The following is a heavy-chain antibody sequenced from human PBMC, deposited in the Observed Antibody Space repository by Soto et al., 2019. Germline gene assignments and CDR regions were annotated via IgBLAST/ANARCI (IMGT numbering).Heavy chain of an antibody. CDR3: ASPSFPGIAVAGTDLHFDY. CDR2: ISYDGSNK. V-gene: IGHV3-30*03. Sequence: GGSLRLSCAASGFTFSSYGMHWVRQAPGKGLEWVAVISYDGSNKYYADSVKGRFTISRDNSKNTLYLQMNSLRAEDTAVYYCASPSFPGIAVAGTDLHFDYWGQGTLVTVSS. D-gene: IGHD6-19*01. J-gene: IGHJ4*02. CDR1: GFTFSSYG.